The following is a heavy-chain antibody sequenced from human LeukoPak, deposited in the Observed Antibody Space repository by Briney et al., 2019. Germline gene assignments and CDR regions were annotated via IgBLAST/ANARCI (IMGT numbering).Heavy chain of an antibody. CDR1: GYTFTSYY. CDR3: ARDQEGGYSDS. D-gene: IGHD3-22*01. Sequence: ASVKVSCKASGYTFTSYYMHWVRQAPGQGLEWMGGIIPIFGTANYAQKFQGRVTITADESTSTAYMELSSLRSEDTAVYYCARDQEGGYSDSWGQGTLVTVSS. V-gene: IGHV1-69*13. J-gene: IGHJ4*02. CDR2: IIPIFGTA.